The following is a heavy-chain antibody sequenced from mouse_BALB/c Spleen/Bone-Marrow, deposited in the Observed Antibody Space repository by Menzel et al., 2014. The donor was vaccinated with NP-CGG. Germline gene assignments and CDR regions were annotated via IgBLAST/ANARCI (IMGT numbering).Heavy chain of an antibody. D-gene: IGHD1-1*01. CDR1: GFNIKDTY. CDR2: IDPANGNT. J-gene: IGHJ2*01. V-gene: IGHV14-3*02. CDR3: ARYYYGSSLFDY. Sequence: EVNVVESGAELVKPGASVKLSCTASGFNIKDTYVHWVKQRPEQGLEWIGRIDPANGNTKYDPKFQGKATITADTSSNTAYLQLSSLTSEDTAVYYCARYYYGSSLFDYWGQGTTLTVSS.